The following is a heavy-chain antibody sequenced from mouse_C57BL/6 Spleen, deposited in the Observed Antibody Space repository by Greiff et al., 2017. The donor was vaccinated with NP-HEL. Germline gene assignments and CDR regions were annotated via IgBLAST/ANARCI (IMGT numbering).Heavy chain of an antibody. D-gene: IGHD1-1*01. CDR1: GYAFSSYW. Sequence: VQVVESGAELVKPGASVKISCKASGYAFSSYWMNWVKQRPGKGLEWIGQIYPGDGDTNYNGKFKGKATLTADKSSSTAYMQLSSLTSEDSAVYCCAREDYGSSDEDYWGQGTTLTVSS. J-gene: IGHJ2*01. CDR3: AREDYGSSDEDY. CDR2: IYPGDGDT. V-gene: IGHV1-80*01.